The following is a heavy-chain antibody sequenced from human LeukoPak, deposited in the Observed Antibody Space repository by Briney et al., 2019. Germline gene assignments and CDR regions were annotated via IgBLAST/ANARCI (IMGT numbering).Heavy chain of an antibody. Sequence: SETLSLTCTVSGGSISSYYWSWIRQPPAKGLEWIGYIYYSGSTNYNPSLNSRVTISVDTSNNQFSLMLSSVTAADTAVYYCASDRMIEHDYGGNCHRFDPWGQGTLVTVSS. CDR2: IYYSGST. J-gene: IGHJ5*02. CDR1: GGSISSYY. D-gene: IGHD4-23*01. V-gene: IGHV4-59*01. CDR3: ASDRMIEHDYGGNCHRFDP.